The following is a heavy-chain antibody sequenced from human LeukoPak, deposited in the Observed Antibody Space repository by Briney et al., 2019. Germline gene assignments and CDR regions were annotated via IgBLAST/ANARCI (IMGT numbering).Heavy chain of an antibody. Sequence: PSETLSLTCTVSGVSSSSSYWSWIRQPPGKRLEWIGYIFYTGDPNHNPSFKSRVSISLDTSKDQISLKLSSVTAADTAVYYCARHRFASPLDSWGQGTLVTVSS. CDR2: IFYTGDP. V-gene: IGHV4-59*08. CDR1: GVSSSSSY. J-gene: IGHJ4*02. CDR3: ARHRFASPLDS. D-gene: IGHD2-21*01.